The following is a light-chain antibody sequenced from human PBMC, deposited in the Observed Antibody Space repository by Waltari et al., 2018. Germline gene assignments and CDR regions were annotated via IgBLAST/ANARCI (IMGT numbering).Light chain of an antibody. Sequence: SALTQPRSVSGSPGQSVTISCTGTTNDLGSYNYVSWYQQHPGKAPKLIILDVTTRPSGVPDRLSGSKSGNTASLTMSGLQAEDEADYYCSSFTTTNSWLFGGGTKVTVL. V-gene: IGLV2-11*01. J-gene: IGLJ3*02. CDR1: TNDLGSYNY. CDR2: DVT. CDR3: SSFTTTNSWL.